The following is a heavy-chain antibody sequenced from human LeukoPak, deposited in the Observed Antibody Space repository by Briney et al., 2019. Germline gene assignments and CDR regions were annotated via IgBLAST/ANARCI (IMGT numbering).Heavy chain of an antibody. Sequence: GGSLRLSCAVSGFTVSDAWLSWVRQTPGKGLEWVGRIRSRSNGGTVDYAAPVKGRFSISRDDSKNTLILQMNRLRSEDTAFYYCTTDPCCGDDCYQDYWGQGTLVTVSS. D-gene: IGHD2-21*02. CDR1: GFTVSDAW. V-gene: IGHV3-15*01. CDR3: TTDPCCGDDCYQDY. J-gene: IGHJ4*02. CDR2: IRSRSNGGTV.